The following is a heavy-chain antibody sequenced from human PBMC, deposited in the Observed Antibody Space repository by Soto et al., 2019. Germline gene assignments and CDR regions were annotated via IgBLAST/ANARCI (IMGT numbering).Heavy chain of an antibody. J-gene: IGHJ4*02. D-gene: IGHD1-1*01. CDR3: ARGRYGDY. Sequence: QVHLVKSGAEVKKPGASVKVSCKGSGYAFTTYGITWVRQAPGQGLEWMGWISAHNGNTNYAQKLQGRVTVTRDTSPSTAYMELRSLRSDATAVYYCARGRYGDYWGQGALVTVSS. CDR1: GYAFTTYG. CDR2: ISAHNGNT. V-gene: IGHV1-18*01.